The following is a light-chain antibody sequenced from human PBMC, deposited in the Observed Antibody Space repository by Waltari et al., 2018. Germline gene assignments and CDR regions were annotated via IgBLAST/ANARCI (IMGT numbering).Light chain of an antibody. V-gene: IGKV3-20*01. CDR1: QSVSSTY. CDR2: GAS. CDR3: QQYGPSLFT. Sequence: EIGLTQSPCTLSLSPGEKATLSCRASQSVSSTYLAWYQQKPGQAPRLLIYGASSRATGIPDRFSGGGSGTDFTLTISRLEPEDFAVYYCQQYGPSLFTFGPGTKVDIK. J-gene: IGKJ3*01.